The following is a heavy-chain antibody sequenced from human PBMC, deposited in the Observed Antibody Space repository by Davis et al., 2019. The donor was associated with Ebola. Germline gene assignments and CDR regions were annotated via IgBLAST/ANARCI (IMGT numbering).Heavy chain of an antibody. Sequence: ASVKVSCKASGYTFTSYTMHWVRQAPGQKLEWMGWFNAGNDDTGSSQKFQDRVTITTDTSASTGYMELNSLRSDDTAVYYCARRQLGSYKYGFDVWGQGTTVTVSS. J-gene: IGHJ6*02. D-gene: IGHD6-6*01. CDR2: FNAGNDDT. CDR3: ARRQLGSYKYGFDV. V-gene: IGHV1-3*01. CDR1: GYTFTSYT.